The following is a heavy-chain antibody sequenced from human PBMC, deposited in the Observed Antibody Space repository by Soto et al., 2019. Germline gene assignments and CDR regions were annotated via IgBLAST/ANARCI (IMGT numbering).Heavy chain of an antibody. CDR3: FRSHGAY. V-gene: IGHV1-3*01. CDR1: CYTFTSYG. Sequence: VKLSCKASCYTFTSYGISWVRQAPGQSLEWIGWINADKGDTKYSQNFQGRLAITRDTSASTFYIELSILTSEDTSVSYCFRSHGAYWGQGTRVTVCS. CDR2: INADKGDT. J-gene: IGHJ4*02.